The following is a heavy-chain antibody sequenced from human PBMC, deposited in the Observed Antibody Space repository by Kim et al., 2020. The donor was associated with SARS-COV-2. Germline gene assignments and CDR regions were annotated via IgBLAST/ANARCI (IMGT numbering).Heavy chain of an antibody. Sequence: GGSLRLSCAASGFTFSSYWMSWVRQAPGKGLEWVANIKQDGSEKYYVDSVKGRFTISRDNAKNSLYLQMNSLRAEDTAVYYCARERARGVQLWLQGFDYWGQGTLVTVSS. D-gene: IGHD5-18*01. CDR1: GFTFSSYW. V-gene: IGHV3-7*01. CDR2: IKQDGSEK. J-gene: IGHJ4*02. CDR3: ARERARGVQLWLQGFDY.